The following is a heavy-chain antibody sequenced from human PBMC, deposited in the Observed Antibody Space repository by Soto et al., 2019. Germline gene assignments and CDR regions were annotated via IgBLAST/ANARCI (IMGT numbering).Heavy chain of an antibody. J-gene: IGHJ4*02. D-gene: IGHD5-12*01. V-gene: IGHV1-3*04. CDR1: GYTFTTYA. CDR3: AXSLNSGYDC. Sequence: QVQLVQSGAEVKKPGASVKVSCKASGYTFTTYALHWVRQAPGQRLEWMGWINTVNGDTKFSQKFQGRVAITRDTSASTAYMDLSSLRSEDTAVYYCAXSLNSGYDCWGQGTLVTVSS. CDR2: INTVNGDT.